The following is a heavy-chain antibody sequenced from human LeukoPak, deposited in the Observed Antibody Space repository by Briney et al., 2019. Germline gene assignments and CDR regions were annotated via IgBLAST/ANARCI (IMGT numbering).Heavy chain of an antibody. V-gene: IGHV3-23*01. CDR2: ISGSGGST. CDR1: GITLSNYG. Sequence: GGSLRLSCAVSGITLSNYGMSWVRQAPGKGLEWVAGISGSGGSTNYADAVKGRFTISRDNAKNTLFLQMNSLRAEDTAVYFCAKRGVVIRVILVGFHKEAYYFDSWGQGALVTVSS. CDR3: AKRGVVIRVILVGFHKEAYYFDS. J-gene: IGHJ4*02. D-gene: IGHD3-22*01.